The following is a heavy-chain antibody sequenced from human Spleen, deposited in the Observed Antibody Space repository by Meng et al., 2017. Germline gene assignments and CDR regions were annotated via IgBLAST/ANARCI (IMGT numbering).Heavy chain of an antibody. CDR2: IYYSGRT. CDR3: ARLGFGERPEY. CDR1: GGSITVSSHY. D-gene: IGHD3-10*01. Sequence: SETLSLTCIVSGGSITVSSHYWGWIRQPPGKGLEWIGSIYYSGRTFYNPSLKSRVTISVDTSKNQFSLNMRSVIAADTAVYYCARLGFGERPEYWGQGTLVTVSS. V-gene: IGHV4-39*07. J-gene: IGHJ4*02.